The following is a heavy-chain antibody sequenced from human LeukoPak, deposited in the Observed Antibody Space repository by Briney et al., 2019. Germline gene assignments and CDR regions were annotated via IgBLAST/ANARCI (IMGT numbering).Heavy chain of an antibody. Sequence: LETLSLTCTVSGGSISSNYLNWIRQPPGKGLEWSGYIYYSGSTNYNPSLKSRVTISVDTSKNQFSLRLRSVTGADTAVYYCASGSAVAAAGDYWGQGTLVTVSS. CDR3: ASGSAVAAAGDY. D-gene: IGHD6-13*01. J-gene: IGHJ4*02. CDR2: IYYSGST. CDR1: GGSISSNY. V-gene: IGHV4-59*01.